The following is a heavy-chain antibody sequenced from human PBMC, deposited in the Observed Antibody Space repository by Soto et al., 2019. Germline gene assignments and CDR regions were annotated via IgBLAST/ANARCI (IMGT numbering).Heavy chain of an antibody. CDR3: AKDATAVNGVWDPFDM. J-gene: IGHJ3*02. Sequence: ELQLLESGGGVVQPGGSLRLSCAASGFTFSAYAMSWVRQAPGKGLQWGSGVGGSDTDKHYADSVRCRFTVSRDNSKNTLYLQMNSLRADDTAVYYCAKDATAVNGVWDPFDMWGQGTEVTVSS. CDR2: VGGSDTDK. V-gene: IGHV3-23*01. D-gene: IGHD2-8*01. CDR1: GFTFSAYA.